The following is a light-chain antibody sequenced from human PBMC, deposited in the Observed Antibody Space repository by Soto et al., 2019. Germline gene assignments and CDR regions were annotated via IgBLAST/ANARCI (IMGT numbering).Light chain of an antibody. J-gene: IGKJ5*01. CDR1: QSVSNNY. CDR2: GAS. Sequence: EIVLTQSLGTLSLSPRERATLSCRASQSVSNNYLAWYQQKPGQAPRLLIYGASNRATGIPDRFSGSGSGTDFTLTISSLEPEDFAVYYCQQRSNWPPITFGQGTRLEIK. V-gene: IGKV3D-20*02. CDR3: QQRSNWPPIT.